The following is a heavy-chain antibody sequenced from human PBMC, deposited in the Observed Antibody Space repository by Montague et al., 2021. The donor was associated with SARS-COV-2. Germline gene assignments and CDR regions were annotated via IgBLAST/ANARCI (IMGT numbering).Heavy chain of an antibody. Sequence: SETLSLTCTVSGGSISSSSYYWGWIRQPPGKGLESIGSIYYSGXTXYXXXXKXRVTISVDTSKNQFSLKLSSVTAADTAVYYCARDTRITMIVVVQGYGMDVWGQGTTVTVSS. V-gene: IGHV4-39*07. D-gene: IGHD3-22*01. CDR3: ARDTRITMIVVVQGYGMDV. J-gene: IGHJ6*02. CDR1: GGSISSSSYY. CDR2: IYYSGXT.